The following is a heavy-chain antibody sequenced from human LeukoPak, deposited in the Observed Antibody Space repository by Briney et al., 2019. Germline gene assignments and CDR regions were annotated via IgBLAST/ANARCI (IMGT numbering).Heavy chain of an antibody. J-gene: IGHJ6*03. Sequence: SETLSLTCTVSGGSISSSSYYWGWLRQPPGKGLEWIGSIYYSGSTYYNPSLKSRVTISVDTSKNQFSLKLSSVTAADTAVYYCASETVWGSPIYYYYYMDVWGKGTTVTVSS. CDR3: ASETVWGSPIYYYYYMDV. CDR2: IYYSGST. D-gene: IGHD2-15*01. CDR1: GGSISSSSYY. V-gene: IGHV4-39*01.